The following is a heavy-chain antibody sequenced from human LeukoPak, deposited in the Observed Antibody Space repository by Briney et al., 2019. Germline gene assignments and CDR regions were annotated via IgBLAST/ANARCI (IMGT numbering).Heavy chain of an antibody. CDR2: IIPILGTA. Sequence: SVTVSCKASGGTFSSYAISWVRQAPGQGLEWMGGIIPILGTANYAQKFQGRVTITTDESTSTAYMELSSLRSEDTAVYYCARGSIVLVTAQRGYYYYMDVWGKGTTVTVSS. J-gene: IGHJ6*03. CDR3: ARGSIVLVTAQRGYYYYMDV. CDR1: GGTFSSYA. D-gene: IGHD2-21*02. V-gene: IGHV1-69*05.